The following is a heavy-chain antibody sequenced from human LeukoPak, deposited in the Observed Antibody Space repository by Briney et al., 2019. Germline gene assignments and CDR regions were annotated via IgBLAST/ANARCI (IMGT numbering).Heavy chain of an antibody. CDR3: ARDRELLNY. D-gene: IGHD1-26*01. J-gene: IGHJ4*02. V-gene: IGHV3-7*01. Sequence: PGGSLRLSCAASGFTFSNSWMSWVRQAPGKRLEWVAEINLDGSGRYYVDSVRGRFTISRDNAKNSVFLQLNSLRAEDTAVYYCARDRELLNYWGQGTLVTVSS. CDR2: INLDGSGR. CDR1: GFTFSNSW.